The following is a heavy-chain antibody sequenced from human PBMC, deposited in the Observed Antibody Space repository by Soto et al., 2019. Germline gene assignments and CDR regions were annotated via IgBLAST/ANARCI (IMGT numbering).Heavy chain of an antibody. J-gene: IGHJ4*02. V-gene: IGHV1-3*01. D-gene: IGHD6-19*01. Sequence: ASVKVSCKAAGYTFTGYAMHWVRQAPGQGLEWLGRINPGNGDTKHSQRFQGRVTITGDTSASTAYVELTSLTSEDTGVYYCARDVYSSGCYDYWGRGTLVTVSS. CDR3: ARDVYSSGCYDY. CDR1: GYTFTGYA. CDR2: INPGNGDT.